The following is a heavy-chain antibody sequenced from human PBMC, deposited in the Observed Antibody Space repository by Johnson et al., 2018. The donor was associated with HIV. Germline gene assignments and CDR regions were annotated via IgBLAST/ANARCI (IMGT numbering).Heavy chain of an antibody. CDR1: GFTFSSYA. CDR2: ISYDGSNK. J-gene: IGHJ3*02. D-gene: IGHD3-22*01. CDR3: ASDLTRITMIVVVPQAFDI. V-gene: IGHV3-30-3*01. Sequence: QEQLVESGGGVVQPGRSLRLSCAASGFTFSSYAMHWVRQAPGKGLEWVAVISYDGSNKYYADSVKGRFTISRDNSKNTLYLQMNSLRAEDTAVYYCASDLTRITMIVVVPQAFDIWGQGTMVTVSS.